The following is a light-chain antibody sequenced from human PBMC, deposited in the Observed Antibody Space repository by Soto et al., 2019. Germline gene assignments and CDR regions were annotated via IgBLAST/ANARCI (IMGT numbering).Light chain of an antibody. CDR3: HQRQSWPRT. J-gene: IGKJ1*01. V-gene: IGKV3-11*01. CDR2: LTS. CDR1: QAVNTR. Sequence: EIVFTQSPSTVSAFPLERVTLSCRASQAVNTRLAWYQHKPGQAPRLLIYLTSNRAAGIPARFSGSGSETDFTLTISDVEPEDFAVYYCHQRQSWPRTFGQGTKVDTK.